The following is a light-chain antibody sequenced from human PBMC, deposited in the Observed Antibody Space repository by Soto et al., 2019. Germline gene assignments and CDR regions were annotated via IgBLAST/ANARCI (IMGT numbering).Light chain of an antibody. CDR2: DAS. J-gene: IGKJ4*01. V-gene: IGKV3-11*01. CDR3: QQRSNWPPVT. CDR1: QSVKNY. Sequence: EIVLTQSPATLSLSPGERATLSCRASQSVKNYLAWYQQKPGQAPRLLIYDASNMATGIPARFSGSGSGTGFTLTISSLEPEDSAVYYCQQRSNWPPVTFGGGTKVEIK.